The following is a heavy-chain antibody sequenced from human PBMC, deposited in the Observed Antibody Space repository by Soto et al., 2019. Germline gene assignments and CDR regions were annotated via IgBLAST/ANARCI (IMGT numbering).Heavy chain of an antibody. J-gene: IGHJ4*02. Sequence: SETLSLTCTVSGGSISSYYWSWIRQPPGKGLEWIGYIYYSGSTNYNPSLKRRVTISVDTSKNQFSLKLSSVTAADTAVYYCARAAPRYCSGGSCCYGRDYWGQATLLRVSS. CDR1: GGSISSYY. CDR2: IYYSGST. CDR3: ARAAPRYCSGGSCCYGRDY. D-gene: IGHD2-15*01. V-gene: IGHV4-59*12.